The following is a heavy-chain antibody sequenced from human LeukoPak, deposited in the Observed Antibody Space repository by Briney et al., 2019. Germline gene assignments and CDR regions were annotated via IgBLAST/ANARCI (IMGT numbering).Heavy chain of an antibody. J-gene: IGHJ4*02. D-gene: IGHD3-3*01. CDR2: ICTDETTI. V-gene: IGHV3-74*01. CDR1: GFTFTNYC. CDR3: VRLKSEWQGDYFDY. Sequence: PGGSLRLSCAASGFTFTNYCMHWVRQPPGKGLVWVSQICTDETTIRYADSVKGRFTISRDNAKNTLYLQMSSLRVEDTAVYYCVRLKSEWQGDYFDYWGQGTLVTVSS.